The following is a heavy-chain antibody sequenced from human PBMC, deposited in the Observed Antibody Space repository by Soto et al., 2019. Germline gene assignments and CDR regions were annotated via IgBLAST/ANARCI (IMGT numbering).Heavy chain of an antibody. J-gene: IGHJ6*02. V-gene: IGHV3-48*03. CDR2: ISSSGSTI. D-gene: IGHD4-17*01. CDR1: GFTFSSYE. Sequence: GGSLRLSCAASGFTFSSYEMNWVRQAPGKGLEWVSYISSSGSTIYYADSVKGRFTISRDNAKNSLYLQMNSLRAEDTAVYYCARYGDSLKSYGMDVWGQGTTVTVSS. CDR3: ARYGDSLKSYGMDV.